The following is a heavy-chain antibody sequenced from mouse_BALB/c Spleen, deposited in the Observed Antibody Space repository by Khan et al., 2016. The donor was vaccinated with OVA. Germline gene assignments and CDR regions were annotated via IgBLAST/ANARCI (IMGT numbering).Heavy chain of an antibody. CDR2: ISGDSNTI. CDR3: ATSYFYGYYFDY. D-gene: IGHD1-1*01. J-gene: IGHJ2*01. V-gene: IGHV5-17*02. CDR1: GFTFNSYG. Sequence: EVELVESGGGLVQPGGSRKLSCAASGFTFNSYGMHWIRQAPEKGLEWVAYISGDSNTIHYADTVKGRFTIYRDNPKNTLFLQMTSLMSEYTAMYYCATSYFYGYYFDYWGPGTTLTVS.